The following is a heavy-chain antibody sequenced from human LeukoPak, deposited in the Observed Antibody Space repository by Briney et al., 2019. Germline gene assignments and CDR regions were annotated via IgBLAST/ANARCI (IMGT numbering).Heavy chain of an antibody. CDR3: ARDRGVRGGSYGTWFDP. CDR1: GCSISSYY. CDR2: IYTSGST. V-gene: IGHV4-4*07. Sequence: SETLSLTCTGSGCSISSYYWSWIRQPAGKGLEWIGRIYTSGSTNYNPSLKSRVTMSVDTSKNQFSLKLSSVTAADTAVYYCARDRGVRGGSYGTWFDPWAREPWSPSPQ. J-gene: IGHJ5*02. D-gene: IGHD1-26*01.